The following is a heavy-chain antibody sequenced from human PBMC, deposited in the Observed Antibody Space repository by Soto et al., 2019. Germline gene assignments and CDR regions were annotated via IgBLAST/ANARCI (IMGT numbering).Heavy chain of an antibody. J-gene: IGHJ4*02. Sequence: GGSLRLSCAASGFTFSSYGMHWVRQAPGKGLEWVAVIWYDGSNKYYADSVKGRFTISRDNSKNTLYLQMNSLRAEDTAVYYCARDRGYSSGWPTYYFDYWGQGTLVTVSS. D-gene: IGHD6-19*01. CDR3: ARDRGYSSGWPTYYFDY. CDR2: IWYDGSNK. CDR1: GFTFSSYG. V-gene: IGHV3-33*01.